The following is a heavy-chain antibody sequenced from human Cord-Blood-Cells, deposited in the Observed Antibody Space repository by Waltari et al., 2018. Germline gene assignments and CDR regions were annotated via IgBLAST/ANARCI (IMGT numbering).Heavy chain of an antibody. CDR3: ATLFLRYSSSWVDY. Sequence: QVQLVTPGAEAKKPGASVKVSCKVSGYTRPELSMPWVRPAPVKGLEWMGGFDPEDGETIYAQKFQGRVTMTEDTSTDTAYMELSSLRSEDTAVYYCATLFLRYSSSWVDYWGQGTLVTVSS. J-gene: IGHJ4*02. V-gene: IGHV1-24*01. D-gene: IGHD6-13*01. CDR2: FDPEDGET. CDR1: GYTRPELS.